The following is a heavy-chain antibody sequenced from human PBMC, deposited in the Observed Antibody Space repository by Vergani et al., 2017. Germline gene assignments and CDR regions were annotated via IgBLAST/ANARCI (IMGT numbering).Heavy chain of an antibody. CDR1: GFIFREHG. V-gene: IGHV3-23*01. Sequence: EVQLLESGGGSVQPGESLRLSCVSSGFIFREHGMNWVRQAPGKGLEWVSGISGHDHRTLYADSVKGRFIISRDDSKNTLYLQMRSLRGEDTAIYYCARDRGEGENKMDDWGQGTTVTVSS. CDR3: ARDRGEGENKMDD. J-gene: IGHJ6*02. D-gene: IGHD3-10*01. CDR2: ISGHDHRT.